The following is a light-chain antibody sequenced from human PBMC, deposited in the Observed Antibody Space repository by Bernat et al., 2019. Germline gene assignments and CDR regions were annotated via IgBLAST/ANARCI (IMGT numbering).Light chain of an antibody. CDR1: QNIDSF. Sequence: DIEMTQSPSSLSASVGDRVTITCRASQNIDSFLNWYQQKPEKAPNLLIFAASFLQSGVPSRFSGGGSGTDFTLTINSLQPEDFATYYCQQTYSAPQLTFGGGTKVEIK. CDR2: AAS. V-gene: IGKV1-39*01. CDR3: QQTYSAPQLT. J-gene: IGKJ4*01.